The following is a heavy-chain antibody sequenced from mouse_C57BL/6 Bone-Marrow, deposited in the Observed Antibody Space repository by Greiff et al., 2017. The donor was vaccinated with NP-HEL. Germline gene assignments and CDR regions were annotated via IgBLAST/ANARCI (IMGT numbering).Heavy chain of an antibody. V-gene: IGHV1-52*01. CDR1: GYTFTSYW. J-gene: IGHJ4*01. CDR3: ARRPSLGNAMDY. D-gene: IGHD6-5*01. CDR2: IDPSDSET. Sequence: VKQSCKASGYTFTSYWMHWVKQRPIQGLEWIGNIDPSDSETHYNQKFKDKATLTVDKSSSTAYMQLSSLTSEDSAVYYCARRPSLGNAMDYWGQGTSVTVSS.